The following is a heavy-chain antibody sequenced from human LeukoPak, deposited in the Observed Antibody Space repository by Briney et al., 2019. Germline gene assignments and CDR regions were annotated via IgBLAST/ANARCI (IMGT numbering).Heavy chain of an antibody. D-gene: IGHD6-13*01. CDR1: GFTVSSYS. CDR2: ISGSGGST. V-gene: IGHV3-23*01. CDR3: AKAVTLRVVRWQQLACDAFDI. J-gene: IGHJ3*02. Sequence: GGSLRLSCAASGFTVSSYSMSWVRQAPGKGLEWVSAISGSGGSTYYADSVKGRFTISRDNYKNTLYLQMNSLRAEDTAVYYCAKAVTLRVVRWQQLACDAFDIWGQGTMVTVSS.